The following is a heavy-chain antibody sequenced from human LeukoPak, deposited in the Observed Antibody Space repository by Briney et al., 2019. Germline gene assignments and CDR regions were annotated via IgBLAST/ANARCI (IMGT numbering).Heavy chain of an antibody. CDR1: GFTFSSYG. V-gene: IGHV3-30*18. CDR3: AKEEGY. J-gene: IGHJ4*02. CDR2: ISYDGSNK. Sequence: GGSLRLSCAASGFTFSSYGMHWVRQAPGKGLEWVAVISYDGSNKYYADSVKGRFTISRDYSKNTLYLQMNSLRAEGTAVYYCAKEEGYWGQGTLVTVSS.